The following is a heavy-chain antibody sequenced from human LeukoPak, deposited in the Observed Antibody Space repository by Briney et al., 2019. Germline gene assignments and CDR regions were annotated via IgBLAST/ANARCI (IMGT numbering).Heavy chain of an antibody. Sequence: ASLKVSCKASGYTFTGYYMDWVRQAPGQGLDWMGWINPNSGGTNYAQKFQGRVTMTRDTSIITAYMELSRLRSDDTAVYYCARLDTDTPADSIQRPWGQGTLVTVSS. CDR2: INPNSGGT. D-gene: IGHD6-25*01. CDR3: ARLDTDTPADSIQRP. CDR1: GYTFTGYY. J-gene: IGHJ5*02. V-gene: IGHV1-2*02.